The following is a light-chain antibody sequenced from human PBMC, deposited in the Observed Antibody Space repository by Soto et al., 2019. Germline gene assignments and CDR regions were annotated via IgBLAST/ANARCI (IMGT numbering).Light chain of an antibody. Sequence: AIQLTQSPSSLSASVGDRVTLTCRASQGISTALAWYQQKPGKAPNLLIFDASKLESGVPSRFSGSGSGTDFTLTISSLQAEDYATYYWHQFKSYPITFGQGTRLEI. CDR2: DAS. J-gene: IGKJ5*01. CDR1: QGISTA. CDR3: HQFKSYPIT. V-gene: IGKV1-13*02.